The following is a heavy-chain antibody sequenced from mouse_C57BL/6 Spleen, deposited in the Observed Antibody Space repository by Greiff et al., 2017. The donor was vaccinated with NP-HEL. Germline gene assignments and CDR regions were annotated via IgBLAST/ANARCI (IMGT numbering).Heavy chain of an antibody. CDR1: GYTFTSYW. CDR2: IDPSDSYT. J-gene: IGHJ3*01. Sequence: QVQLQQPGAELVKPGASVKLSCKASGYTFTSYWMQWVKQRPGQGLEWIGEIDPSDSYTNYNQKFKGKATLTVDTSSSTAYMQLSSLTSEDSAVYYWARWDGGVFAYWGQGTLVTVSA. V-gene: IGHV1-50*01. D-gene: IGHD2-3*01. CDR3: ARWDGGVFAY.